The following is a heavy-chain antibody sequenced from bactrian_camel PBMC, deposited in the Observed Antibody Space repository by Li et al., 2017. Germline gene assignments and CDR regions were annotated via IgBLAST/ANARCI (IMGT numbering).Heavy chain of an antibody. Sequence: HVQLVESGGGSVQAGGSLRLSCAASGSMYSNRCMAWFRQAPGSTCELVSSIRHDGTIYYADSVKGRFTISRDNTKNTVYLQMNSLEPEDTAMYYCASGASLGLGLRSWARQGMYNYWGQGTQVTVS. CDR2: IRHDGTI. D-gene: IGHD3*01. CDR3: ASGASLGLGLRSWARQGMYNY. CDR1: GSMYSNRC. J-gene: IGHJ4*01. V-gene: IGHV3S53*01.